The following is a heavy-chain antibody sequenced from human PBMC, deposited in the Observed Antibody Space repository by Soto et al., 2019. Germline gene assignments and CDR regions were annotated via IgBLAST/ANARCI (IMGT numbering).Heavy chain of an antibody. J-gene: IGHJ5*02. CDR1: GYSFTSYW. CDR3: AKVGPYDSGSYMFRYTWFGP. CDR2: IYPGDSDT. Sequence: PGESLKISCKGSGYSFTSYWIGWVRQMPGKGLEWMGIIYPGDSDTRYSPSFQGQVTISADKSISTAYLQWSSLRAEDTAVYYCAKVGPYDSGSYMFRYTWFGPWGPGTLVTVSS. D-gene: IGHD3-10*01. V-gene: IGHV5-51*01.